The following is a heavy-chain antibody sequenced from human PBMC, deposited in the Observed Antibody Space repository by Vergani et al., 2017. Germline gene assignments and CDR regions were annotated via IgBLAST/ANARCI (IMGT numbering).Heavy chain of an antibody. J-gene: IGHJ4*02. CDR2: ITYDGSKK. D-gene: IGHD5-12*01. V-gene: IGHV3-30*04. CDR3: ARSLRVATVTFHYFDY. CDR1: GFTFSSYA. Sequence: QVQLVESGGGVVQPGRSLRLSCAASGFTFSSYAMHWVRQAPGKGLEWVAVITYDGSKKYYADSVKGRFTISRDNSKNTLYHQMNSLIAEDTAVYYVARSLRVATVTFHYFDYWGQGTLGTVAS.